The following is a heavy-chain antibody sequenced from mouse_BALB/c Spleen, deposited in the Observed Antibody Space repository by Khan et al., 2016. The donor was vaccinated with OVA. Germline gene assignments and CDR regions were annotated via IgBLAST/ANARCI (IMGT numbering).Heavy chain of an antibody. CDR3: ARVGYNETMDY. J-gene: IGHJ4*01. V-gene: IGHV9-3-1*01. CDR1: GYTFTNYG. D-gene: IGHD2-14*01. Sequence: QVQLKESGPELKKPGETVKISCKASGYTFTNYGMNWVKQAPGKGLKWMGWINTYTGEPTYADDFKGRFVFSLETSASTAYLQINNLKNEDTATYFCARVGYNETMDYWGQGTSVTVSA. CDR2: INTYTGEP.